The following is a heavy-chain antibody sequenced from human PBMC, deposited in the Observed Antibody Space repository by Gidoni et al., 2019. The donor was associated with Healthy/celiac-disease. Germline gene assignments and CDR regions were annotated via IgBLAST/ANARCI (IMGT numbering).Heavy chain of an antibody. CDR3: ARDPDYDFWSGSYGMDV. J-gene: IGHJ6*02. CDR1: GFTFSSYW. D-gene: IGHD3-3*01. V-gene: IGHV3-7*01. Sequence: EVQLVESGGGLVQPGGSLRPSCAASGFTFSSYWMSWVRQAPGKGLEWVANNKQDGSEKYYVDSVKGRFTISRDNAKNSLYLQMNSLRAEDTAVYYCARDPDYDFWSGSYGMDVWGQGTTVTVSS. CDR2: NKQDGSEK.